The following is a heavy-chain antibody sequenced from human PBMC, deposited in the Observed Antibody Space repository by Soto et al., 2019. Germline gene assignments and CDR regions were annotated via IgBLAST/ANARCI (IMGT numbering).Heavy chain of an antibody. J-gene: IGHJ4*02. Sequence: GGSLRLSCAASGFTFSSYAMSWVRQAPGKGLEWVSAISGSGGSTYYADSVKGRFTISRDNSKNTLYLQMNSLRAEDTAVYYCAKDRQDIVVVVAATGYFDYWGQGTLVTVSS. V-gene: IGHV3-23*01. CDR3: AKDRQDIVVVVAATGYFDY. CDR2: ISGSGGST. CDR1: GFTFSSYA. D-gene: IGHD2-15*01.